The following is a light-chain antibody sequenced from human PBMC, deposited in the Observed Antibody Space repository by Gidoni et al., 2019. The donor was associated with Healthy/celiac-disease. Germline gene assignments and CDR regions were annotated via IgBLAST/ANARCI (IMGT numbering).Light chain of an antibody. Sequence: EIVLTQSPATLSLSPGERATLSCRASQSVSSYLAWYQQKPGQDPRLLISDASNRATGIPARFSGSWSGTDFTLTISSLEPEDFAVYYCQQRSNPLTFGGGTKVEIK. V-gene: IGKV3-11*01. CDR2: DAS. CDR1: QSVSSY. J-gene: IGKJ4*01. CDR3: QQRSNPLT.